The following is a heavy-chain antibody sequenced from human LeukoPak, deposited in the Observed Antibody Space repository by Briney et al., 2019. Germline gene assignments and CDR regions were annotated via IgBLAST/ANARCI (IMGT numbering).Heavy chain of an antibody. CDR2: IYTSGST. CDR1: GGSISSGSYY. D-gene: IGHD4-17*01. CDR3: ARDYGSPKYYYYMDV. Sequence: SETLSLTCTVSGGSISSGSYYWSWIRQPAGTGLEWIGRIYTSGSTNYNPSLKRRVTITVETSKNQFSLKLSSVTAADTAVYYCARDYGSPKYYYYMDVWGKGTTVTVSS. V-gene: IGHV4-61*02. J-gene: IGHJ6*03.